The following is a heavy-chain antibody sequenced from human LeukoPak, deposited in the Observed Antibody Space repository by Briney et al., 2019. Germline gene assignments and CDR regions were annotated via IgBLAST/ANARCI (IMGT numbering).Heavy chain of an antibody. V-gene: IGHV3-7*01. CDR1: GFTFSSYW. D-gene: IGHD3-9*01. Sequence: GGPLRLSCAASGFTFSSYWMSWVRQAPGKGLEWVANIKQDGSEKYYVDSVKGRFTISRDNAKNSLYLQMNSLRAEDTAVYYCARKDDILTGYYFFDYWGQGTLVTVSS. CDR2: IKQDGSEK. CDR3: ARKDDILTGYYFFDY. J-gene: IGHJ4*02.